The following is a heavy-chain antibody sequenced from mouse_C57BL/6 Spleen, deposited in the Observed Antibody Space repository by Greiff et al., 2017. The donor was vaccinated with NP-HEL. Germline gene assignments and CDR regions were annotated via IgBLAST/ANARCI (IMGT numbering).Heavy chain of an antibody. J-gene: IGHJ3*01. CDR1: GYTFTSYW. Sequence: QVHVKQPGTELVKPGASVKLSCKASGYTFTSYWMHWVKQRPGQGLEWIGNINPSNGGTNYNEKFKSKATLTVDKSSSTAYMQLSSLTSEDSAVYYCAREGGYGNYPAWFAYWGQGTLVTVSA. CDR2: INPSNGGT. V-gene: IGHV1-53*01. CDR3: AREGGYGNYPAWFAY. D-gene: IGHD2-1*01.